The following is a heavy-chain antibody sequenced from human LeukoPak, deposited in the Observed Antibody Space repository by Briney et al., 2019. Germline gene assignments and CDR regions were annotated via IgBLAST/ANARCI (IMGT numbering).Heavy chain of an antibody. CDR3: TSPGHDFDLWSGYFSY. CDR2: IRGKANNHAT. D-gene: IGHD3-3*01. V-gene: IGHV3-73*01. J-gene: IGHJ1*01. Sequence: PGGSLRLSCVASGFLFSDPAIHWVRQAAGKGLEWVGRIRGKANNHATAYAASVKDRFTISRDDSGNTAYLQMNSLEIEDTAVYFCTSPGHDFDLWSGYFSYWGQGTLLAVSS. CDR1: GFLFSDPA.